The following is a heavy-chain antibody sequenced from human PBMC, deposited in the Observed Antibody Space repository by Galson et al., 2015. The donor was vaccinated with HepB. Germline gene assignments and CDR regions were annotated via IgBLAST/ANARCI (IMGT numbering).Heavy chain of an antibody. V-gene: IGHV3-23*01. CDR3: AKSPSYDSSGPRGFYFDY. D-gene: IGHD3-22*01. CDR2: ISGSGGST. J-gene: IGHJ4*02. CDR1: GFTFSSYA. Sequence: SLRLSCAASGFTFSSYAMSWVRQAPGKGLEWVSAISGSGGSTYYADSVKGRFTISRDNSKNTLYLQMNSLRAEDTAVYYCAKSPSYDSSGPRGFYFDYWGQGTLVTVSS.